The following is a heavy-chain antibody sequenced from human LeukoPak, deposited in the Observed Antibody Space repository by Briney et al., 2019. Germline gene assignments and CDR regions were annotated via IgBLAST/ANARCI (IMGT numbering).Heavy chain of an antibody. V-gene: IGHV3-30-3*01. CDR3: ARGSHYYYRSCYYISGY. D-gene: IGHD3-22*01. Sequence: GGSLRLSCAASGFTFSSYAMHWVRQAPGKGLEWVAVISYDGSNKYYADSVKGRFTISRDNSKNTLYLQMNSLRAEDTAVYYCARGSHYYYRSCYYISGYWGQGTLVTVSS. CDR1: GFTFSSYA. J-gene: IGHJ4*02. CDR2: ISYDGSNK.